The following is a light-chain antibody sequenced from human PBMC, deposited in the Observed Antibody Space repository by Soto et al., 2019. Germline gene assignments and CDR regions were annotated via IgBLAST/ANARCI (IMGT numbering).Light chain of an antibody. CDR3: QQYNSYTLT. CDR1: QSISSW. CDR2: DAS. J-gene: IGKJ4*01. Sequence: DIQMTQSPSTLSASVGDRVTITCRASQSISSWLAWYQQKPGKAPKLLIYDASSLESGVPSTFSGSGSGTEFTLTSSSLQPDDFATYYCQQYNSYTLTFGGGTKVEIK. V-gene: IGKV1-5*01.